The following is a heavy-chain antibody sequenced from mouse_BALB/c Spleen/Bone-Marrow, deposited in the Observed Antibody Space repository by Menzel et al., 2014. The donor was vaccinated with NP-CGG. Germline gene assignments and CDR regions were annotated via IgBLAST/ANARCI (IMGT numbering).Heavy chain of an antibody. CDR3: ARELGAWFAY. D-gene: IGHD4-1*01. V-gene: IGHV2-9*02. Sequence: VMLVESGPGLVAPSQSLSITCTVSGFSLTSYGVHWVRQPPGKGLEWLGIIWAGGNTNYNSALMSRLSISKDNSKSQVFLKMNSLQTDDTATYYCARELGAWFAYWGQGTLVTVSA. J-gene: IGHJ3*01. CDR1: GFSLTSYG. CDR2: IWAGGNT.